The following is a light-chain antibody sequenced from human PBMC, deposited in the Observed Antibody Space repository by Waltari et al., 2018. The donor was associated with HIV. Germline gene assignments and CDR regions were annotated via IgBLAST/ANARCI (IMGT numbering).Light chain of an antibody. CDR3: QSADSSGTWV. Sequence: SYELTQPSSVSVSPGQTARITCSGDALPQPYPYWYQQKPGQAPVAVIYKDSERPSGIPERFSGSSSGTTVTLTISGVQAEDEADYYCQSADSSGTWVFGGGTELTVL. CDR1: ALPQPY. J-gene: IGLJ3*02. CDR2: KDS. V-gene: IGLV3-25*03.